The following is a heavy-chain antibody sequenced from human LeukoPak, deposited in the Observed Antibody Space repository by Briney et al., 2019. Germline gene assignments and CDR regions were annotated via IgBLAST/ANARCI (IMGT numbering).Heavy chain of an antibody. CDR1: GFTFGSYV. CDR3: AKVLFIQPCGFDH. V-gene: IGHV3-23*01. J-gene: IGHJ5*02. D-gene: IGHD5-18*01. CDR2: ISGSGDST. Sequence: PGGSLRLSCAASGFTFGSYVMTWVRQAPGKGLEWVSSISGSGDSTNYTDSVKGRFTISRDNSKNTLYLQMNSLRAEDTAIYYCAKVLFIQPCGFDHWGQGTLVTVSS.